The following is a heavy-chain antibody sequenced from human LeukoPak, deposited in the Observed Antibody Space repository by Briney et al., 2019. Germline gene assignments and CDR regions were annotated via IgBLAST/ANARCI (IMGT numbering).Heavy chain of an antibody. CDR3: ARADEPSIAAAIFDY. CDR1: GFTFSSYA. D-gene: IGHD6-13*01. J-gene: IGHJ4*02. CDR2: ISYDGSNK. Sequence: GRSLRLSCAASGFTFSSYAMHRVRQAPGKGLEWVAVISYDGSNKYYADSVKGRFTISRDNSKNTLYLQMNSLRAEDTAVYYCARADEPSIAAAIFDYWGQGTLVTVSS. V-gene: IGHV3-30*01.